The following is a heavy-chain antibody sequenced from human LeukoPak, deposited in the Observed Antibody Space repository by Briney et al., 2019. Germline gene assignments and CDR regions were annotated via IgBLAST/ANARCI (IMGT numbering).Heavy chain of an antibody. Sequence: SQTLSLTCTVSGGSISSGGYYWSWIRQPPGKGLEWIGYIYYRGSTNYNPSLKSRVTISVDTSKNQFSLKLSSVTAADTAVYYCATRGVARNWFDPWGQGTLVTISS. V-gene: IGHV4-61*08. CDR2: IYYRGST. J-gene: IGHJ5*02. CDR1: GGSISSGGYY. CDR3: ATRGVARNWFDP.